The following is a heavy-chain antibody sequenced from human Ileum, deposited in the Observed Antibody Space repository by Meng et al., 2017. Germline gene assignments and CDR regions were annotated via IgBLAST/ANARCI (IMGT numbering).Heavy chain of an antibody. D-gene: IGHD5-24*01. CDR1: GFTFDDYA. CDR3: TKDNDGWHSKTDTFED. Sequence: SLKISCSASGFTFDDYAMHWVRQLSGKGLEWVAGITWNSASIGYEASVRGRFTISRVNAKNSLYLHMDSLRPEDTALYYCTKDNDGWHSKTDTFEDWGQGTLVTVSS. J-gene: IGHJ4*02. V-gene: IGHV3-9*01. CDR2: ITWNSASI.